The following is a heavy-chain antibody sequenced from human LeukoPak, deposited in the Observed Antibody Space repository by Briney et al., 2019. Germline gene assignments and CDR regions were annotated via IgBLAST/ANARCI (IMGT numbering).Heavy chain of an antibody. D-gene: IGHD1-26*01. Sequence: GRSLRLSCVASGFTFDDYAVYWVRQAPGKGLEWVSSISWNSGRTAYADSVKGRFTVSRDNARNSLFLEMNSLRSEDTAFYYCARDPNPSESYGIFDHWGQGTLVTVSS. CDR2: ISWNSGRT. CDR1: GFTFDDYA. V-gene: IGHV3-9*01. CDR3: ARDPNPSESYGIFDH. J-gene: IGHJ4*02.